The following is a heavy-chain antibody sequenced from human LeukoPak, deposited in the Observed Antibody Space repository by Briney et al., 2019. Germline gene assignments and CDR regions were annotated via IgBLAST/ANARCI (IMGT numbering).Heavy chain of an antibody. CDR1: GFTFSSYG. J-gene: IGHJ4*02. CDR3: ARRYSSSWYFDY. V-gene: IGHV3-30*02. Sequence: GGSLRLSCAASGFTFSSYGMHWVRQAPGKGLEWVAFIRYDGSNKYYADSVKGRFTISRDNSKNTLYLQMNSLRAEDTAEYYCARRYSSSWYFDYWGQGTLVTVSS. D-gene: IGHD6-13*01. CDR2: IRYDGSNK.